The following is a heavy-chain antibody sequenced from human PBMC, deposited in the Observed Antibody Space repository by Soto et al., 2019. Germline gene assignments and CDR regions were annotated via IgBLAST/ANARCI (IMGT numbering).Heavy chain of an antibody. Sequence: PSETLSLTCVVSGGSVSSGGFSWNWFRQPPGKVLEWIGYTSHSGNTYYNPSLKSRVSLSMDRSKNQFSLSLSSLTAADTAVYYCASVRGGYYYAMDVWGQGTTVTVSS. J-gene: IGHJ6*02. D-gene: IGHD3-10*02. V-gene: IGHV4-30-2*01. CDR3: ASVRGGYYYAMDV. CDR1: GGSVSSGGFS. CDR2: TSHSGNT.